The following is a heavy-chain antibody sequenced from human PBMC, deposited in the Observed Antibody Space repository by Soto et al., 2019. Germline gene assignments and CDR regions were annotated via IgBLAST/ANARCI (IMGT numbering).Heavy chain of an antibody. CDR2: MYYSGST. V-gene: IGHV4-31*03. CDR1: GGSISSGGYY. J-gene: IGHJ5*02. D-gene: IGHD1-26*01. CDR3: ARFRGSYLRA. Sequence: QVQLQESGPGLVKPSQALSLTCTVSGGSISSGGYYWSWVRQHPGKGLEWIAYMYYSGSTYYNPSLKSRVSVSVDTSKNQFSLKLSSVTAADTAVYYCARFRGSYLRAWGQGTLVTVSS.